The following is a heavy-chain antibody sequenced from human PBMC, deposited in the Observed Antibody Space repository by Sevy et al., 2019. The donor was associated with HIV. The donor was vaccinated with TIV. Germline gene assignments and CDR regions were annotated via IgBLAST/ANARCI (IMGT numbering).Heavy chain of an antibody. CDR2: ISSGSSYI. Sequence: GALRLSCAASGFTFSNYFINWVRRAPGKGLEWVSSISSGSSYIFYADSVKGRFTISRDNAKNSLYLHMNSLRAEDTAVYYCARGDYYGSLYYFDYWGPGTLVTVSS. CDR3: ARGDYYGSLYYFDY. V-gene: IGHV3-21*01. J-gene: IGHJ4*02. CDR1: GFTFSNYF. D-gene: IGHD3-10*01.